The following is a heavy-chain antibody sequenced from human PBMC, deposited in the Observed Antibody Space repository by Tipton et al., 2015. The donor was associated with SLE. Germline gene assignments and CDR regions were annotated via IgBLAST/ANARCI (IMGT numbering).Heavy chain of an antibody. V-gene: IGHV3-33*01. CDR2: IRFDGSNK. J-gene: IGHJ4*02. CDR1: GFTFSSYG. Sequence: RSLRLSCAASGFTFSSYGMHWVRQAPGKGLEWVAFIRFDGSNKYYADSVKGRFTISRDNSKNTVYLQMNSLRPEDTAVYYCAREDAEDDHIDHWGRGSLVTVSS. CDR3: AREDAEDDHIDH. D-gene: IGHD1-14*01.